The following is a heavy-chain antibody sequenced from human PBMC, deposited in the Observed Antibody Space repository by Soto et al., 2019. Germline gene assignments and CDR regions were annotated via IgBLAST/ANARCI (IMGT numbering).Heavy chain of an antibody. Sequence: VQLLESGGGLIQPGGSLRLSCAASGFTFSSHAMSWVRQAPGKGLEWVSAISGSGSSTYYADSVKGRFTISRDNSKNTLYLQMNSLRDEDTAVYYCAKGGVTIFGIDYWGQGTLVTVSS. CDR1: GFTFSSHA. D-gene: IGHD3-3*01. CDR3: AKGGVTIFGIDY. J-gene: IGHJ4*02. V-gene: IGHV3-23*01. CDR2: ISGSGSST.